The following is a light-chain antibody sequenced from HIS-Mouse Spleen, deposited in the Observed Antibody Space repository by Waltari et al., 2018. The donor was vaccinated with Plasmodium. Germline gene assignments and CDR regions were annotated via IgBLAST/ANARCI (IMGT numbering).Light chain of an antibody. Sequence: DIQMTQSPSSLSASAGDRVPITCQASQDISNYLNWYQQKPGKAPKLLIYDASNLETGVPSRFSGSGSGTDFTFTISSLQPEDIATYYCQQYDNLPYTFGQGTKLEIK. J-gene: IGKJ2*01. CDR3: QQYDNLPYT. V-gene: IGKV1-33*01. CDR2: DAS. CDR1: QDISNY.